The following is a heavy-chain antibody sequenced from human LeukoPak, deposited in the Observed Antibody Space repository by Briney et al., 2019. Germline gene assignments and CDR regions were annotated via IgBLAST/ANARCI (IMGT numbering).Heavy chain of an antibody. CDR2: ISGSGGST. J-gene: IGHJ4*02. CDR1: GFTFDDYG. D-gene: IGHD6-6*01. V-gene: IGHV3-23*01. Sequence: GGSLRLSCAASGFTFDDYGMSWVRQAPGKGLEWVSAISGSGGSTYYADSVKGRFTISRDNSKNTLYLQMNSLRAEDTAVYYCAKAEYSSSSDWFDYWGQGTLVTVSS. CDR3: AKAEYSSSSDWFDY.